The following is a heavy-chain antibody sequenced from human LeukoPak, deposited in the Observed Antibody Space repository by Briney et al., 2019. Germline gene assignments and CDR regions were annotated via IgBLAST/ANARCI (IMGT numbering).Heavy chain of an antibody. CDR3: ASDYGSGSYRFDY. D-gene: IGHD3-10*01. CDR1: GGSISSYY. Sequence: SETLSPTCTVSGGSISSYYWSWIRQPPGKGLEWIGYIYYSGSTNYNPSLKSRVTISLDTSKKQFSLKLRSVTAADTAVYYCASDYGSGSYRFDYWGQGALVTVSS. J-gene: IGHJ4*02. V-gene: IGHV4-59*01. CDR2: IYYSGST.